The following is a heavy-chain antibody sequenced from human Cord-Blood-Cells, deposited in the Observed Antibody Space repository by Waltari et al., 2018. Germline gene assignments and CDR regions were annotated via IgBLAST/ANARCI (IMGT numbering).Heavy chain of an antibody. CDR3: ARDSSSSDY. CDR2: IYHSGST. V-gene: IGHV4-38-2*02. CDR1: GYSTSSGYY. D-gene: IGHD6-6*01. J-gene: IGHJ4*02. Sequence: QVQLQESGPGLVKPSETLSLTCAVSGYSTSSGYYWGWIRQPPGKGLEWIGSIYHSGSTYYNPSLKSRVTISVDTSKNQFSLKLSSVTAADTAVYYCARDSSSSDYWGQGTLVTVSS.